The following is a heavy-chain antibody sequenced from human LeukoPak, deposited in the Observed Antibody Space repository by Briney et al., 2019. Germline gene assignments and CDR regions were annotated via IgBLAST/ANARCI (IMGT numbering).Heavy chain of an antibody. CDR2: TSAYNGNT. CDR3: ARDLGLDTTMIFFDY. V-gene: IGHV1-18*01. J-gene: IGHJ4*02. CDR1: GYTFTSFG. Sequence: ASVKVSCKASGYTFTSFGISWVRQAPGQGPEWMGWTSAYNGNTNYVQKFQGRVTMTTDTSTNTAYMELRSLTSDDTAVYYCARDLGLDTTMIFFDYWGQGTVVTVSS. D-gene: IGHD5-18*01.